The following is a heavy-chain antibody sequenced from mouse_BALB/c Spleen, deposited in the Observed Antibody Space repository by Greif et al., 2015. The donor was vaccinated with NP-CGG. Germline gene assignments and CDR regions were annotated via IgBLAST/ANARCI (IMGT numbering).Heavy chain of an antibody. CDR2: IDPANGNT. Sequence: VQLQHSGAELVKPGASVKLSCTASGFNIKDTYMHWVKQRPEQGLEWIGRIDPANGNTKYDPKFQGKATITADTSSNTAYLQLSSLTSEDTAVYYCARNYYGNRGYYFDYWGQGTTLTVSS. CDR3: ARNYYGNRGYYFDY. CDR1: GFNIKDTY. D-gene: IGHD2-1*01. J-gene: IGHJ2*01. V-gene: IGHV14-3*02.